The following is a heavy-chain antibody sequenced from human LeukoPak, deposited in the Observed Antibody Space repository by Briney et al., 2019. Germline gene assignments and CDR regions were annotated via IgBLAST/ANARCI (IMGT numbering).Heavy chain of an antibody. CDR3: ARALYTALDY. CDR2: IYYSGST. CDR1: GGSISSYS. Sequence: SETLSLTCTVSGGSISSYSWSWIRQPPGKGLEWIGYIYYSGSTNYNPSLKSRVTISVDTSKNQFSLKLSSVTAADTAVYYCARALYTALDYWGQGTLVTVSS. V-gene: IGHV4-59*01. D-gene: IGHD4-4*01. J-gene: IGHJ4*02.